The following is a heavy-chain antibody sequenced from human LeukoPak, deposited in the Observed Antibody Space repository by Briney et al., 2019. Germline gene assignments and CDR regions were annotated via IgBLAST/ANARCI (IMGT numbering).Heavy chain of an antibody. V-gene: IGHV4-34*01. Sequence: SETLSLTCAVYGGSLNSHYWSWIRQPPGKGLEWIGEGSESGGTKFNPSLKSRVTISADTSKNQFSLKVKSVTAADTAVYYCAKNGQSGFSFDPWGQGTLVTVSS. CDR1: GGSLNSHY. J-gene: IGHJ5*02. CDR3: AKNGQSGFSFDP. D-gene: IGHD3-3*01. CDR2: GSESGGT.